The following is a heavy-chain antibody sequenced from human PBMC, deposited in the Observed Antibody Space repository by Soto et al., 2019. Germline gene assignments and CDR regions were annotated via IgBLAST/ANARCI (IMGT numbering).Heavy chain of an antibody. CDR2: IYYSGST. CDR1: GGSISSGGYY. CDR3: ARESGCSGGSCYVPYYYMDV. J-gene: IGHJ6*03. Sequence: PSETLSLTCTVSGGSISSGGYYWSWIRQHPGKGLEWIGYIYYSGSTYYNPSLKSQVTISVDTSKNQFSLKLSSVTAADTAVYYCARESGCSGGSCYVPYYYMDVWGKGTTVTVSS. D-gene: IGHD2-15*01. V-gene: IGHV4-31*01.